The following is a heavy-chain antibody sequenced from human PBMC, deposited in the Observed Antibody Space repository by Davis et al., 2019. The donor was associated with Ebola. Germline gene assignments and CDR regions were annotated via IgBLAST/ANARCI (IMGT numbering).Heavy chain of an antibody. CDR3: AKAQFPTTSDH. Sequence: SVKVSCKASGYTFTNYGITWVRQAPGPRPEWMGRINPPNGNTNYAQNVQGRVTMTTDTSTSTAYMEVGSLRSDDTAVYYCAKAQFPTTSDHWGQGTLVTVSS. V-gene: IGHV1-18*04. CDR2: INPPNGNT. D-gene: IGHD1-1*01. J-gene: IGHJ4*02. CDR1: GYTFTNYG.